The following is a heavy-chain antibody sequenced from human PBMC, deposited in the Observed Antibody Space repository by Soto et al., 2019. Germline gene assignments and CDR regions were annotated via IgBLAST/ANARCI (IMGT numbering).Heavy chain of an antibody. J-gene: IGHJ5*02. V-gene: IGHV1-18*01. D-gene: IGHD3-16*02. CDR3: ARDSMITFGGVIATGFDP. CDR2: ISAYNGNT. CDR1: GYTFTIYG. Sequence: GASVKVYCKASGYTFTIYGISWGRQAPGQGLEWMGWISAYNGNTNYAQKLQGRVTMTTDTSTSTAYMELRSLRSDDTAVYYCARDSMITFGGVIATGFDPWGQGTLLTVSS.